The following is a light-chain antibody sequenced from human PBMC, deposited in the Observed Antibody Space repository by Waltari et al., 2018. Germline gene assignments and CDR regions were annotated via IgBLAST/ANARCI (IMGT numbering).Light chain of an antibody. CDR2: ANT. CDR1: SSNIGAGYD. J-gene: IGLJ2*01. V-gene: IGLV1-40*01. Sequence: QSGLAQPPSVSGAPGQRVTISCTGSSSNIGAGYDAHWYQLLPGTAPKLLIYANTHRPAGVPDRFAGSRSGTSASLAITGLQAEDESDYYCQSYDSSLSRSVFGGGTKLTVL. CDR3: QSYDSSLSRSV.